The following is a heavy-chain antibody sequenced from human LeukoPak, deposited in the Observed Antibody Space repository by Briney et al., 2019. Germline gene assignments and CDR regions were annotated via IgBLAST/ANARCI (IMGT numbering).Heavy chain of an antibody. Sequence: GASVKVSCKASGYTFKSYGISWVRQAPGQGLEWMGWISTYNGNTNYEQKLRGRVTMTTDTSTTTVYMELRSLRSADTAVYYCARDLGYCSGGSCYRNWFDPWGQGTLVTVSS. V-gene: IGHV1-18*01. J-gene: IGHJ5*02. CDR1: GYTFKSYG. D-gene: IGHD2-15*01. CDR3: ARDLGYCSGGSCYRNWFDP. CDR2: ISTYNGNT.